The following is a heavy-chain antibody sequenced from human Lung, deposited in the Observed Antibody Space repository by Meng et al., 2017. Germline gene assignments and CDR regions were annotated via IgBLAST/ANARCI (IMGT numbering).Heavy chain of an antibody. D-gene: IGHD4-11*01. Sequence: HVQLQQWGGVLLKPSETLSLTCVVSGGSFSDYYWSWIRQPPGKGLEWIGEINHSGSTNYNPSLESRATISVDTSQNNLSLKLSSVTAADSAVYYCARGPTTMAHDFDYWGQGTLVTVSS. CDR3: ARGPTTMAHDFDY. V-gene: IGHV4-34*01. CDR2: INHSGST. J-gene: IGHJ4*02. CDR1: GGSFSDYY.